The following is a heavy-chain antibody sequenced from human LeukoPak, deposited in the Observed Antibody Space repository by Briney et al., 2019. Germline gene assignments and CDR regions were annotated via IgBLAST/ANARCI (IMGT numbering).Heavy chain of an antibody. CDR2: IYPGDSDT. V-gene: IGHV5-51*01. Sequence: GESLKISCKGSGYSFTSYWICWVRQMPGKGLEWMGIIYPGDSDTRYSPSFQGQVTISADKSISTAYLQWSSLKASDTAMYYCAREDTGYCSGGSCYFADYWGQGTLVTVSS. J-gene: IGHJ4*02. CDR3: AREDTGYCSGGSCYFADY. D-gene: IGHD2-15*01. CDR1: GYSFTSYW.